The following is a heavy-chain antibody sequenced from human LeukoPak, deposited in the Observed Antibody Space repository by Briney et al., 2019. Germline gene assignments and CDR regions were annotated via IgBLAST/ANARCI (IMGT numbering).Heavy chain of an antibody. CDR3: ARERGCSSTSCRLGNYYYYYYMDV. CDR1: GFTVSSNY. Sequence: GGSLRLSCAASGFTVSSNYMSWVRQAPGKGLEWVSVIYSGGSTYYADSVKGRFTISRDNSKNTLYLQMNSLRAEDTAVYYCARERGCSSTSCRLGNYYYYYYMDVWGKGTTVTVSS. D-gene: IGHD2-2*01. V-gene: IGHV3-53*01. J-gene: IGHJ6*03. CDR2: IYSGGST.